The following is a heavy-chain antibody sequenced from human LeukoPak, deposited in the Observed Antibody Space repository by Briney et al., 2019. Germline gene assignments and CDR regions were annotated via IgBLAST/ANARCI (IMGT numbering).Heavy chain of an antibody. V-gene: IGHV4-39*07. Sequence: SETLSLTCTVSGGSISSSSYYWGWIRQPPGKGLEWIGSIYYSGSTYYNPSLKSRVTISVDTSKNQFSLKLSSVTAADTAVYYCASGPAYYDILTGYYNDAFDIWGQGTMVTVSS. CDR1: GGSISSSSYY. D-gene: IGHD3-9*01. CDR2: IYYSGST. J-gene: IGHJ3*02. CDR3: ASGPAYYDILTGYYNDAFDI.